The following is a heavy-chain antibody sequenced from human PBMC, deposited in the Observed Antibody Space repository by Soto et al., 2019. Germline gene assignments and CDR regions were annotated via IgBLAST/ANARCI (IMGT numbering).Heavy chain of an antibody. V-gene: IGHV5-51*01. J-gene: IGHJ6*02. D-gene: IGHD1-1*01. Sequence: PGESLKISCKGSEYSFTSYWIGWVRQMPGKGLEWMGIIYPGDSDTRYSPSFQGQVTISADKSISTAYLQWSSLKASDTAMYYCARHRSVTGTNYGMDVWGQGTTVTVSS. CDR2: IYPGDSDT. CDR1: EYSFTSYW. CDR3: ARHRSVTGTNYGMDV.